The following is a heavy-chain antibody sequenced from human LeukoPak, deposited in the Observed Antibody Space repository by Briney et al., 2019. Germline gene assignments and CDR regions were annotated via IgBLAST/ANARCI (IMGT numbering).Heavy chain of an antibody. Sequence: PSETLSLTCAVYGGSFSGYYWSWIRQPPGKGLGWIGEINHSGSTNYNPSLKSRVTISVDTSKDQFSLKLSSVTAADTAVYYCARSLPDCSSTSCYSDYWGQGILVTVSS. D-gene: IGHD2-2*01. J-gene: IGHJ4*02. V-gene: IGHV4-34*01. CDR1: GGSFSGYY. CDR3: ARSLPDCSSTSCYSDY. CDR2: INHSGST.